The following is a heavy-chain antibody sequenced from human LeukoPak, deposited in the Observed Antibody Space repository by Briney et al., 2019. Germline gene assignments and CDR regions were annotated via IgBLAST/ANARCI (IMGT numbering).Heavy chain of an antibody. Sequence: YPGGSLRLSCAASGFTFSSYWMCWVRQDPGKGLAWVSCIKTDGSITAYAGSVKGRFTISRDNAKNTLYLQMSSLRADDTAVYYCARDGDAPMTDFDYWGQGTLVTVSS. V-gene: IGHV3-74*01. D-gene: IGHD2-21*02. CDR3: ARDGDAPMTDFDY. CDR2: IKTDGSIT. CDR1: GFTFSSYW. J-gene: IGHJ4*02.